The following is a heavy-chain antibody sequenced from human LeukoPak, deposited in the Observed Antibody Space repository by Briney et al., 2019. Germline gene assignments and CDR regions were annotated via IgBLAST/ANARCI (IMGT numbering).Heavy chain of an antibody. D-gene: IGHD3-10*01. J-gene: IGHJ4*02. Sequence: PGGSLRLSCAASGFTFSSYWMHWVRQAPGKGLVWVSRIYSDGSSTNYADSVKGRFTISRDNAKNTLYLQMNSLRAEDTAVYYCARDRSSVGLWFGELRNWGQGTLVTVSS. CDR2: IYSDGSST. V-gene: IGHV3-74*01. CDR1: GFTFSSYW. CDR3: ARDRSSVGLWFGELRN.